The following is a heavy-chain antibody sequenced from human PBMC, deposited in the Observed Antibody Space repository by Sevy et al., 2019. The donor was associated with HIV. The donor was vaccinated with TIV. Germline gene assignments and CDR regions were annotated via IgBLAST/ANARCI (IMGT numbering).Heavy chain of an antibody. D-gene: IGHD3-22*01. V-gene: IGHV3-53*01. J-gene: IGHJ4*02. CDR1: GFTVSSNY. CDR2: IYSGGST. Sequence: GGSLRLSCAASGFTVSSNYMSWVRQAPGKGLEWVSVIYSGGSTYYADSVKGRFTISRDNSKNTLYLQMNSLRAEDTAVYYCARAHDSSVYYFDYWGQGTLVTVSA. CDR3: ARAHDSSVYYFDY.